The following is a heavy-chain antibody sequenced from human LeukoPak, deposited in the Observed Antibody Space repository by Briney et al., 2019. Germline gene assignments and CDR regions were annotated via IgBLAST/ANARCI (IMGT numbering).Heavy chain of an antibody. Sequence: SQTLSLTCAISGDSVSSNNAAWNWIRQSPSRGLEWLGRTYYRSKWYSDYAVSVKSRITINPVTSKNQFSLQLNSVTPEDTAVYYCARAQYTWNYGPKDWCFDLWGRGTLVTVSS. J-gene: IGHJ2*01. CDR2: TYYRSKWYS. CDR1: GDSVSSNNAA. CDR3: ARAQYTWNYGPKDWCFDL. V-gene: IGHV6-1*01. D-gene: IGHD1-7*01.